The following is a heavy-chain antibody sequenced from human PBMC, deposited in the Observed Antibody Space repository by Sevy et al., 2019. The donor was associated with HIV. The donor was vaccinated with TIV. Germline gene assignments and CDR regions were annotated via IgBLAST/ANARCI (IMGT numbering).Heavy chain of an antibody. V-gene: IGHV4-39*01. CDR1: GASIRDSSYY. CDR3: ARSMEQQLDAFDI. CDR2: IYSYGET. J-gene: IGHJ3*02. Sequence: SETLSLTCTVSGASIRDSSYYWAWIRQPPGKGLEWIGNIYSYGETYYNSSLKSRVTISVDTAKNQFSLSLTSVTAADTAIYFCARSMEQQLDAFDIWGQGTMVTVSS. D-gene: IGHD6-13*01.